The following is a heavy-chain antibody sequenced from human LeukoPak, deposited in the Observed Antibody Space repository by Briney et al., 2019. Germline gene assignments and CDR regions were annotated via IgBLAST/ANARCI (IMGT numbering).Heavy chain of an antibody. Sequence: GGSLRLSCAASGFTFSSYAMSWVRRAPGKGLECVSTISDSGGSTSYADSVKGRFTISRDNSMNTLYLQMNSLRAEDTAVYYCAKEAISSYYFDYWGQGSLVTVSS. CDR3: AKEAISSYYFDY. CDR1: GFTFSSYA. D-gene: IGHD6-6*01. V-gene: IGHV3-23*01. J-gene: IGHJ4*02. CDR2: ISDSGGST.